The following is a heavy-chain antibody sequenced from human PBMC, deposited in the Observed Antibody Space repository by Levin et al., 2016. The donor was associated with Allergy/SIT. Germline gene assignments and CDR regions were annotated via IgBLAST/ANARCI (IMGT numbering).Heavy chain of an antibody. CDR2: IIPIFGTA. D-gene: IGHD3-10*01. V-gene: IGHV1-69*01. CDR3: ARGSRWFGELLAPYGMDV. J-gene: IGHJ6*02. Sequence: WVRQAPGQGLEWMGGIIPIFGTANYAQKFQGRVTITADESTSTAYMELSSLRSEDTAVYYCARGSRWFGELLAPYGMDVWGQGTTVTVSS.